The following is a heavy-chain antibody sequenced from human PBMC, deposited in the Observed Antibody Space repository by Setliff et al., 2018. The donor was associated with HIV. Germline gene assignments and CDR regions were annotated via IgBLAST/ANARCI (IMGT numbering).Heavy chain of an antibody. CDR1: GGSLNTGTYY. V-gene: IGHV4-61*02. D-gene: IGHD2-8*01. CDR3: ARESPDGLDY. CDR2: IYSNGKT. Sequence: LSLTCTVSGGSLNTGTYYWSWIRQPAGKGLEWIGRIYSNGKTDYNPSLKSRVTISEDTSKNQFSLKVNSVTAADTAMYFCARESPDGLDYWGQGSLVTVSS. J-gene: IGHJ4*02.